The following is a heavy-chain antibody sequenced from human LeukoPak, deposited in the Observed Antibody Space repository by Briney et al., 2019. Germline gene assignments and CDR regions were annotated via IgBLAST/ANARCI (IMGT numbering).Heavy chain of an antibody. D-gene: IGHD1-26*01. V-gene: IGHV1-69*13. CDR3: ARAGEWELPFDY. CDR2: IIPIFGTA. Sequence: SVKVSCKASGGTFSSYAISWVRQARGQGLEWMGGIIPIFGTANYAQKFQGRVTITADESTSTAFMELSSLRSEDTAVYYCARAGEWELPFDYWGQGTLVTVSS. J-gene: IGHJ4*02. CDR1: GGTFSSYA.